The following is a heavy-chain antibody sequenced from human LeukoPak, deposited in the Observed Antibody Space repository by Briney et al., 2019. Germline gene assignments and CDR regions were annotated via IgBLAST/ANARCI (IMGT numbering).Heavy chain of an antibody. CDR2: ISANNGDT. CDR1: GYSFTSYG. V-gene: IGHV1-18*01. Sequence: ASVKVSCKASGYSFTSYGISWVRQAPGQGLEWMGWISANNGDTDYPPKLQDRVTMTTDTYTSTAYMELRSLRSDDTAMYYCARESHETREDYWGQGTLVTVSS. J-gene: IGHJ4*02. CDR3: ARESHETREDY. D-gene: IGHD1-1*01.